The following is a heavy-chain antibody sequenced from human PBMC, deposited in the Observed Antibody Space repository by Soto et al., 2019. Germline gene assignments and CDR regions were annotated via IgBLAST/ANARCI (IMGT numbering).Heavy chain of an antibody. Sequence: QVQLVESGGGVVQPGRSLRLSCAASGFTFSSYGMHWVRQAPGKGLEWVAVISYDGSNKYYADSVTGRFTISRDNSKNTLYLQMNSLRAEDTAVYYCAKAASAGYCSGGSCLDFDYWGQGTLVTVSS. CDR3: AKAASAGYCSGGSCLDFDY. D-gene: IGHD2-15*01. J-gene: IGHJ4*02. V-gene: IGHV3-30*18. CDR1: GFTFSSYG. CDR2: ISYDGSNK.